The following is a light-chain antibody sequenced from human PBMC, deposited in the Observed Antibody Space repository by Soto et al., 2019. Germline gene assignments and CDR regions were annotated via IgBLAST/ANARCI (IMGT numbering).Light chain of an antibody. CDR1: QSVSSSY. Sequence: EIVLTQSPGTLSLSPGERATLSCRASQSVSSSYLAWYQQKPGQAPRLLIYGASSRATGIPDRFSGSGSGTDFTLTISRLEPEDFATYYCQQYNRYWTFGQGTKVDIK. CDR3: QQYNRYWT. J-gene: IGKJ1*01. CDR2: GAS. V-gene: IGKV3-20*01.